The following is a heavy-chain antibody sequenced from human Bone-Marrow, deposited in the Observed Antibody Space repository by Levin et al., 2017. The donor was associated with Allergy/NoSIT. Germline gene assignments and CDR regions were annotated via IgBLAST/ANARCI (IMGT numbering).Heavy chain of an antibody. CDR2: IYPGDSET. CDR1: GYSFINHW. D-gene: IGHD3-10*01. J-gene: IGHJ4*02. CDR3: ARSPYGSGSSGYDS. V-gene: IGHV5-51*01. Sequence: GESLKISCRGSGYSFINHWIGWVRQRPGKGLEWMGIIYPGDSETRYNPSFRGQVTISADNSITTAYMQWSSLGASDTAMYYCARSPYGSGSSGYDSWGQGTLVTVTS.